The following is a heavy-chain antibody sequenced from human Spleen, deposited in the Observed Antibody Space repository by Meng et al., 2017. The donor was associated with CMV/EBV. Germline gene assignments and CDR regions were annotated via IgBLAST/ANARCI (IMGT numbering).Heavy chain of an antibody. CDR1: DFIFSTFN. D-gene: IGHD2-2*02. V-gene: IGHV3-21*01. CDR3: ARERCSSRGCYSDH. J-gene: IGHJ4*02. CDR2: ISPSSGFI. Sequence: SDFIFSTFNMNGVRQAPGKGLEWVSSISPSSGFIYYADSMKGRLTISRDNANNLVFLHLNSLRVEDTAIYYCARERCSSRGCYSDHWGQGTLVTVSS.